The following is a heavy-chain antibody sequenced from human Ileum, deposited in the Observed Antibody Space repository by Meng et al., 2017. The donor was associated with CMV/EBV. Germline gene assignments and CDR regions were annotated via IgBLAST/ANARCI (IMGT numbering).Heavy chain of an antibody. CDR3: ARGNYGFDY. Sequence: LACAASGFPFGAYDMTWVRQAPGKGLEWVSYITGNGDIIYYADSVKGRFTISRDNAKSSLYLEINSLRAEDTAVYYFARGNYGFDYWGQGTLVTVSS. CDR1: GFPFGAYD. CDR2: ITGNGDII. J-gene: IGHJ4*02. V-gene: IGHV3-11*01. D-gene: IGHD4-17*01.